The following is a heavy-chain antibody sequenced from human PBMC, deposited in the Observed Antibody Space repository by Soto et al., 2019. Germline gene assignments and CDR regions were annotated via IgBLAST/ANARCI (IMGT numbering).Heavy chain of an antibody. CDR2: IYPGDSDT. D-gene: IGHD2-15*01. J-gene: IGHJ3*02. V-gene: IGHV5-51*01. CDR3: ARAVAATRAFDI. Sequence: GESLKISCKGSVYSFTSYWIGWVRQMPGKCLEWMGIIYPGDSDTXXSPSFQGXXTISAYKSISTXYLQWXSLKASDTAMYYCARAVAATRAFDIWRQGTMVTVS. CDR1: VYSFTSYW.